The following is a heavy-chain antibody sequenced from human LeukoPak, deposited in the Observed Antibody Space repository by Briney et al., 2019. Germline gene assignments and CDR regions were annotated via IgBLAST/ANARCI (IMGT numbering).Heavy chain of an antibody. Sequence: SETLSLTCAVYGGSFSGYYWSWIRQPPGKGLEWIGEINHTGSTNYNPSLKSRVTISVDTSKNQFSLKLSSVTAADTAVYYCARLGPYDYVWGSYLRSRAAFDYWGQGTLVTVSS. D-gene: IGHD3-16*02. CDR3: ARLGPYDYVWGSYLRSRAAFDY. J-gene: IGHJ4*02. CDR2: INHTGST. V-gene: IGHV4-34*01. CDR1: GGSFSGYY.